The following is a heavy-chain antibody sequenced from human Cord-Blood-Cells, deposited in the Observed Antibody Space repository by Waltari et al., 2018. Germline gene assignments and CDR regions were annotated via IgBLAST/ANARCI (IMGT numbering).Heavy chain of an antibody. J-gene: IGHJ4*02. CDR2: IYTSGST. CDR3: ARELAGVVVPAAISYFDY. CDR1: GGSISSYY. D-gene: IGHD2-2*02. Sequence: QVQLQESGPGLVKPSETLSLTCTVSGGSISSYYWSWIRPPAGTGLEWIGRIYTSGSTNYNPSLKSRVTMSVDTSKNQFSLKLSSVTAADTAVYYCARELAGVVVPAAISYFDYWGQGTLVTVSS. V-gene: IGHV4-4*07.